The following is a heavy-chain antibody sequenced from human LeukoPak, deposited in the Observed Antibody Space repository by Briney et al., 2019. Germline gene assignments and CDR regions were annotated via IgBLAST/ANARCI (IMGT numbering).Heavy chain of an antibody. CDR1: GFTVSSDY. D-gene: IGHD2-15*01. CDR2: IYTDGRT. V-gene: IGHV3-53*01. J-gene: IGHJ4*02. CDR3: ARGTPTVSAGHY. Sequence: PGRALRLSCAASGFTVSSDYMRWVRQAPGEGLEWVSVIYTDGRTFFADFVKGRFTISRDTSKNMLYLQMNRLRVEDTAVYYCARGTPTVSAGHYWGQGTLVTVSS.